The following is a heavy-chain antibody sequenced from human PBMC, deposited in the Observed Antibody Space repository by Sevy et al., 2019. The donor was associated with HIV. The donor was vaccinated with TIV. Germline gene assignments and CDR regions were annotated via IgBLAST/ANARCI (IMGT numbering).Heavy chain of an antibody. Sequence: GGSLRLSCAASGFTFSNAWMSWVRQAPGKGLEWVGRIKSKTDGGTTDYAAPVKDRFTISRDDSKHTLYLQMNSLKTYDTAVYYCTTVAQFTAFDIWGQGTMVTVSS. CDR3: TTVAQFTAFDI. V-gene: IGHV3-15*01. CDR2: IKSKTDGGTT. J-gene: IGHJ3*02. CDR1: GFTFSNAW.